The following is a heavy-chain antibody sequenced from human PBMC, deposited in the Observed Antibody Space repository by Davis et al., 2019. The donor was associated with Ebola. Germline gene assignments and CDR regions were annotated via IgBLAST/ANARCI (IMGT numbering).Heavy chain of an antibody. V-gene: IGHV3-30-3*01. D-gene: IGHD3-3*01. J-gene: IGHJ6*02. Sequence: GESLKISCAASGFTFSSYAMHWVRQAPGKGLEWVAVISYDGSNKYYADSVKGRFTISRDNSKNTLYLQMNSLRAEGTAVYYCAREGGHYDFWSGYYYYYYGMDVWGQGTTVTVSS. CDR2: ISYDGSNK. CDR3: AREGGHYDFWSGYYYYYYGMDV. CDR1: GFTFSSYA.